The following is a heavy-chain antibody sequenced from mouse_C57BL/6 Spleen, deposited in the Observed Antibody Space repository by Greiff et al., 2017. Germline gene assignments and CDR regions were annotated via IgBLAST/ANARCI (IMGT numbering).Heavy chain of an antibody. D-gene: IGHD1-1*01. CDR3: ARDFHYYVSSPYYAMDY. V-gene: IGHV1-53*01. CDR2: INPSNGGT. Sequence: QVQLQQPGTELVKPGASVKLSCKASGYTFTSYWMHWVKQRPGQGLEWIGNINPSNGGTNYNEKFKSKATLTVDKSSSTAYMQLSSLTSEDSAVYYCARDFHYYVSSPYYAMDYWGQGTSVTVSS. J-gene: IGHJ4*01. CDR1: GYTFTSYW.